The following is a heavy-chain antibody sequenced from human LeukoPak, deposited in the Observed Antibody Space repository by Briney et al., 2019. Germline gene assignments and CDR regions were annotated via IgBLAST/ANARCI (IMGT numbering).Heavy chain of an antibody. CDR1: GFTFSSYS. Sequence: PGGSLRLSCAASGFTFSSYSMNWVRQAPGKGLEWVSSISGSSNYIYYADSVKGRFTISRDNSKNTLYLQMNSLRAEDTAVYYCAKAISYSRSWYYFDYWGQGTLVTVSS. D-gene: IGHD6-13*01. J-gene: IGHJ4*02. V-gene: IGHV3-21*04. CDR2: ISGSSNYI. CDR3: AKAISYSRSWYYFDY.